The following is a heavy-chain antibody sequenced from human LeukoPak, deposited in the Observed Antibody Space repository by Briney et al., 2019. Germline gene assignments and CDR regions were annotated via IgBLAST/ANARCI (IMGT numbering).Heavy chain of an antibody. CDR1: GYTFTSYD. CDR3: ARVYSSSWPQFN. D-gene: IGHD6-13*01. J-gene: IGHJ4*02. V-gene: IGHV1-8*01. Sequence: ASVKVSCKASGYTFTSYDINWVRQATEQGLEWMGWMNPNSGNTGYAQKFQGRVTMTRNTSISTAYMELSSLRSEDTAVYYCARVYSSSWPQFNWGQGTLVTVSS. CDR2: MNPNSGNT.